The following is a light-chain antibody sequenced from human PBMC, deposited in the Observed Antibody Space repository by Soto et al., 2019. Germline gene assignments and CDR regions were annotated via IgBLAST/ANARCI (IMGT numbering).Light chain of an antibody. J-gene: IGKJ1*01. CDR2: GAS. CDR3: QQYDSSPWT. CDR1: QSVSSSF. Sequence: EIVLTQSPGTLSLSPGERATLSCRASQSVSSSFLAWYQQKPGQATRLLIYGASSRATGIPDRFSGSGSGTDFTLTISRLEPEDFAVFYCQQYDSSPWTFGQGTQVEIK. V-gene: IGKV3-20*01.